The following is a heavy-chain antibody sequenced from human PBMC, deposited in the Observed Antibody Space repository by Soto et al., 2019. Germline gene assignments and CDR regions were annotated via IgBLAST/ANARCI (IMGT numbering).Heavy chain of an antibody. CDR3: ARAVLSKDEAYYFFYYGMDV. V-gene: IGHV3-30-3*01. J-gene: IGHJ6*01. Sequence: QVQLVESGGGVVQPGRSLRLTCAASGFTFMNYAIHWVRQAPGKGLEWVAVISYDGDSKYFAESVKGRFTISRDISKNTVFLHINSLAPEDTAVYYCARAVLSKDEAYYFFYYGMDVWGQGTTVTVSS. CDR2: ISYDGDSK. D-gene: IGHD3-16*01. CDR1: GFTFMNYA.